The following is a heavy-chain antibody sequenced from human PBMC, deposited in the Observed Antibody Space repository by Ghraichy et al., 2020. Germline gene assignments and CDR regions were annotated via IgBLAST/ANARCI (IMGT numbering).Heavy chain of an antibody. CDR2: IYYSGST. V-gene: IGHV4-59*01. D-gene: IGHD3-10*01. CDR1: GGSISSYY. Sequence: SQTLSLTCTVSGGSISSYYWSWIRQPPGKGLEWIGYIYYSGSTNYNTSLQSRVTISVDTSKNQFSLKLSSVTAADPAVYYCARLPYYYGSGSYWGQGTLVPFSS. J-gene: IGHJ4*02. CDR3: ARLPYYYGSGSY.